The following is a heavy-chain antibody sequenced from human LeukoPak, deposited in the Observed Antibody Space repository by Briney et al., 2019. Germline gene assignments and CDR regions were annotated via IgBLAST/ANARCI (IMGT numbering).Heavy chain of an antibody. J-gene: IGHJ5*02. D-gene: IGHD5-24*01. V-gene: IGHV4-34*01. Sequence: SETLSLTCAVYGGSFSGYYWSWLRQPPGKGLEWIGEINHSGSTNYNPSLKSRVTISVDTSKNQFSLKLSSVTAADTAVYYCARRRRATIGSWRHPNNWFDPWGQGTLVTVSS. CDR2: INHSGST. CDR1: GGSFSGYY. CDR3: ARRRRATIGSWRHPNNWFDP.